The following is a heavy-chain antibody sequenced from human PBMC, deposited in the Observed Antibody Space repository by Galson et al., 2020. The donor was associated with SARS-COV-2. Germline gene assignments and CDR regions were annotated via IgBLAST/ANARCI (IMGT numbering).Heavy chain of an antibody. CDR2: ITNTGRKT. D-gene: IGHD1-1*01. CDR3: ARDGGNSGIDY. V-gene: IGHV3-64*02. Sequence: GGSLRLSCVASGFFFSVYSMHWVRQAPGKGLEYVSAITNTGRKTFYADSVKGRFTISRDNSKNTLYLQMGSLRTEDMAIYYCARDGGNSGIDYWGQGTLVTVSS. CDR1: GFFFSVYS. J-gene: IGHJ4*02.